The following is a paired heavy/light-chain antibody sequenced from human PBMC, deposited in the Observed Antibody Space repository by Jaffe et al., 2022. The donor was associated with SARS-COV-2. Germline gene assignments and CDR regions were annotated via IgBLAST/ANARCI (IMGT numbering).Light chain of an antibody. J-gene: IGKJ2*01. Sequence: EIVLTQSPGTLSLSPGERATLSCRASQSVSGGYLAWYQQRPGQAPRLLIYTTSIRATGIPARFSGSGSGTDFTLTISRLEPEDFAMYYCQQFDSSSGYSFGQGTKLEMK. CDR2: TTS. CDR3: QQFDSSSGYS. V-gene: IGKV3-20*01. CDR1: QSVSGGY.
Heavy chain of an antibody. D-gene: IGHD1-26*01. Sequence: EVWLVQSGPAVKKPGESLKISCKSSGDSVTTYWIGWVRQVPGKGLEWMGLIYPGDSQTKYSPSFQGQVIISADTSISTAYLQLNGLTTSDTAIYFCARQGFGGSHGYWGQGTLVTVSS. CDR1: GDSVTTYW. CDR3: ARQGFGGSHGY. V-gene: IGHV5-51*01. J-gene: IGHJ4*02. CDR2: IYPGDSQT.